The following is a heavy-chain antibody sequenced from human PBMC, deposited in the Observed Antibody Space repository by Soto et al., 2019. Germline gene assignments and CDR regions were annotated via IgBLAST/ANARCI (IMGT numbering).Heavy chain of an antibody. Sequence: GASVKVSCKASGYTFTSYGISWVRQAPGQGLEWMGWISAYNGNKNYAQKLQGRVTMTTDTSTSTVYMELRSLRSDDTAVYYCARDLRIHTLTGYPAYGMDVWGQGTTVTVSS. D-gene: IGHD3-9*01. CDR2: ISAYNGNK. CDR3: ARDLRIHTLTGYPAYGMDV. V-gene: IGHV1-18*01. J-gene: IGHJ6*02. CDR1: GYTFTSYG.